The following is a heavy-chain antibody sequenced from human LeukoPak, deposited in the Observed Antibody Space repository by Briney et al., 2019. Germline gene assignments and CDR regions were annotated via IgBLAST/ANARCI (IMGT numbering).Heavy chain of an antibody. V-gene: IGHV4-34*01. D-gene: IGHD2-2*02. Sequence: SETLSLTCAVYGGSFSGYYWSWIRQPPGRGLEWIGEINHSGSTNYNPSLKSRVTISVDTSKNQFSLKLSSVTAADTAVYYCARATPYCSSTSCYRIPPSYYYGMDVWGQGTTVTVSS. CDR2: INHSGST. J-gene: IGHJ6*02. CDR3: ARATPYCSSTSCYRIPPSYYYGMDV. CDR1: GGSFSGYY.